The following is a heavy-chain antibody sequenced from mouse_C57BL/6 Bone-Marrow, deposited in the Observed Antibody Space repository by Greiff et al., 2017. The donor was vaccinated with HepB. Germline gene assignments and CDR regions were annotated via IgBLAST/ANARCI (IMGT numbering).Heavy chain of an antibody. CDR1: GYTFTSYW. V-gene: IGHV1-55*01. CDR2: IYPGSGST. D-gene: IGHD1-1*01. CDR3: ARGPFYYYGSSY. J-gene: IGHJ2*01. Sequence: VQLQQPGAELVKPGASVKMSCKASGYTFTSYWITWVKQRPGQGLEWIGDIYPGSGSTNYNEKFKSKATLTVDTSSSTAYMQLSSLTSEDSAVYYSARGPFYYYGSSYWGQGTTLTVSS.